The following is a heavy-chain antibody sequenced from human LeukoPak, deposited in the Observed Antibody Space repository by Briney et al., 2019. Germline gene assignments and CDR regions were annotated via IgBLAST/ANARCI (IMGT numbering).Heavy chain of an antibody. V-gene: IGHV4-38-2*02. CDR1: GYSISSGYY. CDR3: ARANYYHMDV. Sequence: SETLSLTCTVSGYSISSGYYWGWIRQPPGKGLEWIGSIYHSGSTYYNPSLKSRVTISVDTSKNQFSLKLSSVTAADTAVYYCARANYYHMDVWGKGTTVTVSS. J-gene: IGHJ6*03. CDR2: IYHSGST.